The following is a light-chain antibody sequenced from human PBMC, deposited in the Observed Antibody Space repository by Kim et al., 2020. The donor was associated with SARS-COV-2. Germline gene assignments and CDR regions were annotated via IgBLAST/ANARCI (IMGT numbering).Light chain of an antibody. CDR2: AAF. Sequence: ASVGDRVTITGRASQDISNFLVWYQQKPGKVPKLLIYAAFTLQSGVPSRFSGSGSGTDFTLTISSLQPEDAATYYCQKYNSAPLTFGGGTKVDIK. J-gene: IGKJ4*01. V-gene: IGKV1-27*01. CDR1: QDISNF. CDR3: QKYNSAPLT.